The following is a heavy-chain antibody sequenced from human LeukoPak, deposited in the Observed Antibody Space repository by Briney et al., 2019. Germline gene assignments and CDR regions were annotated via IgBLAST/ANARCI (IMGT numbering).Heavy chain of an antibody. V-gene: IGHV4-39*01. Sequence: NPSQTLSLTCTVSGGSISSSSYYWGWIRQPPGKGLEWIGSIYYSGSTYYNPSLKSRVTISVDTSKNQFSLKLSSVTAADTAVYYCARRGIAAARYFDYWGQGTLVTVSS. CDR2: IYYSGST. D-gene: IGHD6-13*01. CDR3: ARRGIAAARYFDY. CDR1: GGSISSSSYY. J-gene: IGHJ4*02.